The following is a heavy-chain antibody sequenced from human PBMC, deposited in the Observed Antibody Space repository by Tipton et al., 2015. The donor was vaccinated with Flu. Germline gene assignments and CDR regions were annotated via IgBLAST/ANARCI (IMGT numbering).Heavy chain of an antibody. V-gene: IGHV3-21*01. CDR3: ARDCRGSYDFWSGYYVRGNWFDP. Sequence: SLRLSCAASGFAFSSYSMNWVRQAPGKGLEWVSSISSSSSYIYYADSVKGRFTISRDNAKNSLYLQMNSLRAEDTAVYYCARDCRGSYDFWSGYYVRGNWFDPWGQGTLVTVSS. CDR2: ISSSSSYI. J-gene: IGHJ5*02. CDR1: GFAFSSYS. D-gene: IGHD3-3*01.